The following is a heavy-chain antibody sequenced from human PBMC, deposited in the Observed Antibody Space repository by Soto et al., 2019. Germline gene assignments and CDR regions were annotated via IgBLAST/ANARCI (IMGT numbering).Heavy chain of an antibody. CDR2: ISYDGSNT. J-gene: IGHJ4*02. CDR1: GFTFSSYG. Sequence: HPGGSLRLSCVASGFTFSSYGMHWVRQAPGKGLEWVAIISYDGSNTNYADSVKGRFTISRDNSKNTLYLQMNSLRAEDTSVYYCAKEGGLSGSYYISSSYYFDYWGQGT. D-gene: IGHD1-26*01. CDR3: AKEGGLSGSYYISSSYYFDY. V-gene: IGHV3-30*18.